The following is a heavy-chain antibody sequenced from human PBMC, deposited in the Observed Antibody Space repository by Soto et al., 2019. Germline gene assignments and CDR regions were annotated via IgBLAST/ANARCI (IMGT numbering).Heavy chain of an antibody. CDR2: ISGSGGST. Sequence: PGGSLRRSCAASGFTFSTYAMIWVRQAPGKGLEWVSAISGSGGSTYYADSVKGRFTISRDNSKNTLYLQMNSLRAEDTAVYYCAKGLAGSSWYGIHYWGQGTLVTVSS. CDR3: AKGLAGSSWYGIHY. CDR1: GFTFSTYA. D-gene: IGHD6-13*01. V-gene: IGHV3-23*01. J-gene: IGHJ4*02.